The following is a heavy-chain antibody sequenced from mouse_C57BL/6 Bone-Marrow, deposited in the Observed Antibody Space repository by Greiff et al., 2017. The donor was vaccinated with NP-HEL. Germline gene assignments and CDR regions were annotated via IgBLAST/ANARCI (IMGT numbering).Heavy chain of an antibody. D-gene: IGHD3-2*01. CDR3: ARWDSSGPAY. J-gene: IGHJ3*01. CDR2: IYPGDGDT. V-gene: IGHV1-82*01. CDR1: GYAFSSSW. Sequence: QVQLQQSGPELVKPGASVKISCKASGYAFSSSWMNWVKQRPGKGLEWIGRIYPGDGDTNYNGKFKGKATLTADKSSSTAYMQLSSLTSEDSAVYFCARWDSSGPAYWGQGTLVTVSA.